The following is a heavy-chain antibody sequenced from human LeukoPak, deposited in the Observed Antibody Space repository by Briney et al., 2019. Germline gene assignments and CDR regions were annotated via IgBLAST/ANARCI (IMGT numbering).Heavy chain of an antibody. D-gene: IGHD3-10*01. Sequence: PGGSLRLSCAASGFAASGFTFSTFGMNWVRQAPGKGLEWISSISGSGGNTYYANSVRGRFTISRDNSKNTLYLQMNSLRVEDTAAYYCASKYVLRGVLTYDALDIWGQGTMVTVSS. CDR3: ASKYVLRGVLTYDALDI. J-gene: IGHJ3*02. CDR1: GFAASGFTFSTFG. V-gene: IGHV3-23*01. CDR2: ISGSGGNT.